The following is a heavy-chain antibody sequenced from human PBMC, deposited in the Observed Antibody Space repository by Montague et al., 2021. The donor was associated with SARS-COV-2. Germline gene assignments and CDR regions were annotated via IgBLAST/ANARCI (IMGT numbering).Heavy chain of an antibody. CDR2: IYYSGST. J-gene: IGHJ4*02. Sequence: SETLSLTCTVSGGSISSSSYYWGWIRQPPGKGLEWIGSIYYSGSTYYNPSLKSRVTISVDTSKNQFSLKLSSVTAADTAVYYCARARSGRSFDYWGQGTLVTASS. CDR1: GGSISSSSYY. D-gene: IGHD3-10*01. CDR3: ARARSGRSFDY. V-gene: IGHV4-39*07.